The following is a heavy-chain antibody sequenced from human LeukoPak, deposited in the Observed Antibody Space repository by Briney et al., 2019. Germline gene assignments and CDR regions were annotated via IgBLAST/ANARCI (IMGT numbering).Heavy chain of an antibody. Sequence: SETLSLTCTVSGGSISSGGYYWSWIRQHPGKGLEWIGYIFYSGSTYYNPSLKSRLNISVDTSKNQFSLKVSSVTAADTAVYYCARYGDRTFDFWGQGTLVTVSS. CDR2: IFYSGST. D-gene: IGHD4-17*01. CDR3: ARYGDRTFDF. V-gene: IGHV4-31*03. CDR1: GGSISSGGYY. J-gene: IGHJ4*02.